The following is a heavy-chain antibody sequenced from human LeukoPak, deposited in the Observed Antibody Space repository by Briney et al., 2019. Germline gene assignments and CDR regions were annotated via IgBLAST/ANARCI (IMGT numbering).Heavy chain of an antibody. CDR1: GXSISSSNW. Sequence: SETLSLTCAVSGXSISSSNWWSWVRQPPGKGLAWRGEIYHSGSTNYNPSLKSRVTISVDKSKNQFSLKLSSVTAADTAVYYCAVGGVYLRGGAEAFDIWGQGTMVTVSS. CDR2: IYHSGST. V-gene: IGHV4-4*02. J-gene: IGHJ3*02. CDR3: AVGGVYLRGGAEAFDI. D-gene: IGHD3-10*01.